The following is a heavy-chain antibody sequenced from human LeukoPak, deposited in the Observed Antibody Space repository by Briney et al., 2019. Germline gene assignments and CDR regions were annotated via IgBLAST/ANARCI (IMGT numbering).Heavy chain of an antibody. CDR2: IHYTGDT. Sequence: SETLSLTCTVGGGSITSYYWNWIRQPPGKGREWIGDIHYTGDTKYNPSLKSRVIISMDTSKNQFSLKLTSVPAADTAVYYCARGRGTNLAYNWFDSWGQGTLVTVSS. CDR3: ARGRGTNLAYNWFDS. CDR1: GGSITSYY. D-gene: IGHD1-14*01. V-gene: IGHV4-59*01. J-gene: IGHJ5*01.